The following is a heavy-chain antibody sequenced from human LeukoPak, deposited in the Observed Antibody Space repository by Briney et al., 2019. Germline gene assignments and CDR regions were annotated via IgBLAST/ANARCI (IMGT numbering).Heavy chain of an antibody. CDR3: ARTVATIRWFDP. Sequence: ASVKVSCKASGYTFNGHYMHWVRQAPRQGLEWMGWINPNSGGTNYAQKFQGRVTMTRDTSISTAYMELSRLRSDDTAVYYCARTVATIRWFDPWGQGTLVTVSS. CDR2: INPNSGGT. V-gene: IGHV1-2*02. D-gene: IGHD5-12*01. J-gene: IGHJ5*02. CDR1: GYTFNGHY.